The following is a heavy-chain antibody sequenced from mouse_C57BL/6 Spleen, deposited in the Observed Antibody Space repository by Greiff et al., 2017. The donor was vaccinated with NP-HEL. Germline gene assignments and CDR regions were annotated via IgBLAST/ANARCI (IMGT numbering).Heavy chain of an antibody. Sequence: VQLQQSGPGLVQPSQSLSITCTVSGFSLTSYGVHWVRQSPGKGLEWLGVLWSGGSTDYNAAFISRLSISKDNSKSQVFFKMNSRQADDTAIYYCARREYYGGFAYWGQGTLVTVSA. CDR2: LWSGGST. CDR3: ARREYYGGFAY. V-gene: IGHV2-2*01. D-gene: IGHD1-1*01. J-gene: IGHJ3*01. CDR1: GFSLTSYG.